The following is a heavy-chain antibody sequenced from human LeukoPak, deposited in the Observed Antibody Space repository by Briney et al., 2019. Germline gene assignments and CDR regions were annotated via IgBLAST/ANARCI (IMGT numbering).Heavy chain of an antibody. CDR2: IYPGGSDT. D-gene: IGHD1-26*01. CDR1: GYSFTNYW. CDR3: ARRGREWEILYAFEI. J-gene: IGHJ3*02. Sequence: GESLKISCKGSGYSFTNYWIGWVRQMPGKGLEWMGIIYPGGSDTRYSPSFQGQVTISADKSTSTAYLQWSNLKASDTAMYYCARRGREWEILYAFEIWGQGTLVTVSS. V-gene: IGHV5-51*01.